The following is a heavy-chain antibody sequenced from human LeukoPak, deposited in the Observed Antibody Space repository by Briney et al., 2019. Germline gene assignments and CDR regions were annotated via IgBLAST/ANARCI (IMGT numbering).Heavy chain of an antibody. J-gene: IGHJ4*02. D-gene: IGHD3-16*01. CDR2: ISGSGGST. V-gene: IGHV3-23*01. CDR1: GFTFSSYA. CDR3: AKVGGNRSPAYYFDY. Sequence: TGGSLRLSCAASGFTFSSYAMSWVRQAPGKGLEWVSAISGSGGSTYYADSVKGRFTISRDNSKNTLYLQMNSLRAEDTAVYYCAKVGGNRSPAYYFDYWGQGTLVTVSS.